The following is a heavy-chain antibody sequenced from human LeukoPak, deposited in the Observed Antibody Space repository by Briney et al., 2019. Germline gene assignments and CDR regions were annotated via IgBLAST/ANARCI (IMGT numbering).Heavy chain of an antibody. D-gene: IGHD6-19*01. V-gene: IGHV6-1*01. CDR2: TYYRSKWYN. Sequence: SQTLSLTCAISGDSVSSNSATWNWIRQSPSRGLEWLGRTYYRSKWYNDYAASVKSRITIKPDTSKNQFALQLNSVTPEDTAVYYCARDGMAVAVGYFDLWGRGTLVTVSS. J-gene: IGHJ2*01. CDR1: GDSVSSNSAT. CDR3: ARDGMAVAVGYFDL.